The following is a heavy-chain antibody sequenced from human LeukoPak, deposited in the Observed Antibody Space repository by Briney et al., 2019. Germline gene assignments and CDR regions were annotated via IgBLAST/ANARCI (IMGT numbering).Heavy chain of an antibody. Sequence: SETLSLTCTVSGGSISTSNYYWGWIRQPPGKGLEWIGSIYYSGSTYYNPSLKSRVTISVDTSKNQFSLKLSSVTAADTAVYYCARGKKYYGSGRVTDYYYYMDVWGKGTTVTVSS. D-gene: IGHD3-10*01. CDR3: ARGKKYYGSGRVTDYYYYMDV. V-gene: IGHV4-39*07. J-gene: IGHJ6*03. CDR1: GGSISTSNYY. CDR2: IYYSGST.